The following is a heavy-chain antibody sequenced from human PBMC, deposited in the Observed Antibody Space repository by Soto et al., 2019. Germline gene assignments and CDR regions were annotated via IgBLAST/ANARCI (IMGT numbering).Heavy chain of an antibody. CDR2: ISPDGGRT. CDR3: AMRDPCLY. V-gene: IGHV1-46*01. CDR1: GYTFTTYY. J-gene: IGHJ4*02. Sequence: AAVKVSCKASGYTFTTYYMHWVRQAPGHGLEWMGIISPDGGRTSYAQKFQGRVTMTGDTSPSTVYMEMIRPRSENTAVYYCAMRDPCLYWGQGTLVTASS.